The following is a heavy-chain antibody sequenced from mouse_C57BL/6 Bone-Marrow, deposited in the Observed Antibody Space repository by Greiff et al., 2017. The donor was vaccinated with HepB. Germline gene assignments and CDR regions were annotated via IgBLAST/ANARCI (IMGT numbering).Heavy chain of an antibody. V-gene: IGHV5-4*01. Sequence: EVQGVESGGGLVKPGGSLKLSCAASGFTFSSYAMSWVRQTSEKRLEWVATISDGGSYTYYPDNVKGRFTISRDNAKNNLYLQMSHLKSEDTAMYYCARDRYKGGYYFDYWGQGTTLTVSS. CDR1: GFTFSSYA. D-gene: IGHD1-3*01. CDR3: ARDRYKGGYYFDY. CDR2: ISDGGSYT. J-gene: IGHJ2*01.